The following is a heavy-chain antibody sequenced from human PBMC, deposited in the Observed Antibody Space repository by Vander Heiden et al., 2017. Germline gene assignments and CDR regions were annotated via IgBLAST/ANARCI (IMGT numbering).Heavy chain of an antibody. CDR2: IYYSGST. D-gene: IGHD3-10*01. Sequence: QVQLQESGPGLVTPSETLSLTCTVSGGSISSYYWSWIRQPPGKGLEWIGYIYYSGSTNYNPSLKSRVTISVDTSKNQFSLKLSSVTAADTAVYYCARHGSGSYYPPYYYYYGMDVWGQGTTVTVSS. CDR1: GGSISSYY. J-gene: IGHJ6*02. V-gene: IGHV4-59*08. CDR3: ARHGSGSYYPPYYYYYGMDV.